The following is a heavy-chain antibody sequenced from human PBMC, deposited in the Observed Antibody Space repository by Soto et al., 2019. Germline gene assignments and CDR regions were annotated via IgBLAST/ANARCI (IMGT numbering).Heavy chain of an antibody. CDR1: GFTFSSYA. Sequence: PGGSLRLSCAASGFTFSSYAMHWVRQAPGKGLEWVAVISYDGGNEYYADSVKGRFTISRDNSKNTLYLQMNSLRAEDTAVFYCARDRVRYYYDSSGYFAFDYWGQRTLVTVSS. D-gene: IGHD3-22*01. CDR3: ARDRVRYYYDSSGYFAFDY. CDR2: ISYDGGNE. V-gene: IGHV3-30-3*01. J-gene: IGHJ4*02.